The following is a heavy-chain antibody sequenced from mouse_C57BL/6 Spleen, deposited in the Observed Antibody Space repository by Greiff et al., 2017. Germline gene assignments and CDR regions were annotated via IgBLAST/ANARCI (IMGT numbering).Heavy chain of an antibody. Sequence: QVQLKQPGAELVQPGASVKLSCKASGYTFTSYWMQWVKQRPGQGLEWIGEIDPSDSYTNYNQKFKGKATLTVDTSSSTAYMQLSSLTSEDSAVYYCAGYDAAWFAYWGQGTLVTVSA. CDR2: IDPSDSYT. CDR3: AGYDAAWFAY. V-gene: IGHV1-50*01. J-gene: IGHJ3*01. CDR1: GYTFTSYW. D-gene: IGHD2-2*01.